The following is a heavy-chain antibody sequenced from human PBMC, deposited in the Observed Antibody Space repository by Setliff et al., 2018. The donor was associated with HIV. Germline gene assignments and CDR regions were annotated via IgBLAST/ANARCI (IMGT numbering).Heavy chain of an antibody. J-gene: IGHJ4*02. CDR3: ARDAPITMIVVVSGIDY. CDR1: GFTFSSYW. V-gene: IGHV3-7*01. D-gene: IGHD3-22*01. Sequence: GGSLRLSCAASGFTFSSYWMSWVRQAPGKGLEWVANIKQDGSEKYYVDSVKGRFTISRDNAKNSLYLQMNILRAEDTAVYYCARDAPITMIVVVSGIDYWGQGTLVTVSS. CDR2: IKQDGSEK.